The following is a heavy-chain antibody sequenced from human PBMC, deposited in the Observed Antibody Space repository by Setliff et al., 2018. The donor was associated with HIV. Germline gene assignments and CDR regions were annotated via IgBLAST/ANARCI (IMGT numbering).Heavy chain of an antibody. CDR2: IYHSGST. CDR1: GYSISSGYF. V-gene: IGHV4-38-2*01. D-gene: IGHD4-4*01. J-gene: IGHJ3*02. Sequence: SETLSLTCGVSGYSISSGYFWGWIRQPPGKGLEWIGSIYHSGSTYYNPSLRSRVTISVDIYRKQLSLNLKSVTTADTAVYYCATSLITVPPDAFDIWGQGTMVTVSS. CDR3: ATSLITVPPDAFDI.